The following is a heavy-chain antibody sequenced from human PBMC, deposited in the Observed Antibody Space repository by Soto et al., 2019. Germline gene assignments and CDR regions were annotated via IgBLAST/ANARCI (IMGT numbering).Heavy chain of an antibody. Sequence: PGGSLRLSCAASGFTFSSYSMNWVRQAPGKGLEWVSSISSGSSYIYYADSVKGRFTISRDNAKNSLYLQMNSLRAEDTAVYYCARGGLPTIFGVVIPYFDYWGQGTLVTVSS. CDR1: GFTFSSYS. V-gene: IGHV3-21*01. D-gene: IGHD3-3*01. CDR3: ARGGLPTIFGVVIPYFDY. J-gene: IGHJ4*02. CDR2: ISSGSSYI.